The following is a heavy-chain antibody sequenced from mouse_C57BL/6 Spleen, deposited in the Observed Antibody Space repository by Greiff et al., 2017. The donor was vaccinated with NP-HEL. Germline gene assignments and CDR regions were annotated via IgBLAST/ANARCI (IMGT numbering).Heavy chain of an antibody. D-gene: IGHD5-5*01. CDR2: ISGGGGNT. J-gene: IGHJ4*01. V-gene: IGHV5-9*01. CDR3: ARSYLYYAMDY. CDR1: GFTFSSYT. Sequence: EVHLVESGGGLVKPGGSLKLSCAASGFTFSSYTMSWVRPTPEKRLEWVATISGGGGNTYYPDSVKGRFTISRDNAKNTLYLQMSSLRSEDTALYYCARSYLYYAMDYWGQGTSVTVSS.